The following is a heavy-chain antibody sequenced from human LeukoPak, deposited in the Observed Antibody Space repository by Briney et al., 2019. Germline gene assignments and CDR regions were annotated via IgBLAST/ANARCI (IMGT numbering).Heavy chain of an antibody. CDR1: GYTFTGYY. V-gene: IGHV1-2*02. J-gene: IGHJ4*02. D-gene: IGHD5-12*01. CDR3: ARGSRVATRRPFDY. CDR2: INPNSGGT. Sequence: ASVKVSCKPCGYTFTGYYMHWVRQAPGQGLEWMGWINPNSGGTNYAQKFQGRVTMTRDTSISTAYMELSRLRSEDTAVYYCARGSRVATRRPFDYWGQGTLVTVPS.